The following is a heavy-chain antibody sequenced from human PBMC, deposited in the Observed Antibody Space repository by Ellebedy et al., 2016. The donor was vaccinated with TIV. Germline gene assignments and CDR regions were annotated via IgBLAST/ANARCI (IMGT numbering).Heavy chain of an antibody. Sequence: SETLSLTCTVSGGSISSYYWSWIRQPPGKGLEWIGYIYYSGSTNYNPSLKSRVTISVDTSKNQFSLKLSSVTAADTAVYYCARAHGDSDWFDPWGQGTLVTVSS. J-gene: IGHJ5*02. CDR3: ARAHGDSDWFDP. CDR1: GGSISSYY. D-gene: IGHD4-17*01. CDR2: IYYSGST. V-gene: IGHV4-59*01.